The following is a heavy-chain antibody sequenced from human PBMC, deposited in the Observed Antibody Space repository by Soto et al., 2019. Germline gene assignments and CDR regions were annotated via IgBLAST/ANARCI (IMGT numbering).Heavy chain of an antibody. D-gene: IGHD3-10*01. V-gene: IGHV3-30*18. CDR3: AKPTMVRGVKNGMDV. Sequence: GGSLRLSCAASGFTFSSYGMHWVRQAPGKGLEWVAVISYDGSNKYYADSVKGRFTISRDNSKNTLYLQMNSLRAEDTAVYYCAKPTMVRGVKNGMDVWGQGTTVTVSS. CDR1: GFTFSSYG. J-gene: IGHJ6*02. CDR2: ISYDGSNK.